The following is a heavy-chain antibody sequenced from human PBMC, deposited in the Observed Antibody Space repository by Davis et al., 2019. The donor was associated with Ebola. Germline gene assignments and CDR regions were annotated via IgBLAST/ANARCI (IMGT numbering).Heavy chain of an antibody. J-gene: IGHJ2*01. CDR1: GCTFSSYT. CDR2: IIPILGIA. Sequence: SVKVSCKASGCTFSSYTISWVRQAPGQGLEWMGRIIPILGIANYAQKFQGRVTIAADESTSTAYMDLSSLRSDDSAVYYCARGRDSSGYSDWYFDLWGRGTLVTVSS. V-gene: IGHV1-69*02. D-gene: IGHD3-22*01. CDR3: ARGRDSSGYSDWYFDL.